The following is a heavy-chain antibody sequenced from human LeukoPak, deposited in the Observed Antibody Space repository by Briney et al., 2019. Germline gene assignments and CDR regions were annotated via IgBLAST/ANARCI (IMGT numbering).Heavy chain of an antibody. CDR1: GFTFSSYS. CDR3: ARDSSTVGDAFDI. V-gene: IGHV3-21*01. J-gene: IGHJ3*02. CDR2: ISSSSSYI. D-gene: IGHD4-23*01. Sequence: GGSLRLSCAASGFTFSSYSMNWVRQAPGKGLEWVSSISSSSSYIYYADSVKGRFTISRDNAKNSLYLQMNSLRAEDTAVYYCARDSSTVGDAFDIWGQGTMVTVSS.